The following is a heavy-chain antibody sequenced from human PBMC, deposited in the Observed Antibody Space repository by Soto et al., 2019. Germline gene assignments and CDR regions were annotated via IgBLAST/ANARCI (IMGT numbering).Heavy chain of an antibody. CDR1: GGPVRDAYSY. CDR2: LYYTGST. D-gene: IGHD2-8*02. CDR3: ARELEGGVFDI. Sequence: QVLLQESGPQLVKPSQPLSLTCTVSGGPVRDAYSYWTWVRQPPGKGLAWMGYLYYTGSTYYNPSLRTRASISVDESSNHLSLRLSSVTAADTAVYYCARELEGGVFDIWGRGTLVTVSS. V-gene: IGHV4-30-4*01. J-gene: IGHJ3*02.